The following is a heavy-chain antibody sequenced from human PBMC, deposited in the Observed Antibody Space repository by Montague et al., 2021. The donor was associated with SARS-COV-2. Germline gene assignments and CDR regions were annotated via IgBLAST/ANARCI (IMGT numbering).Heavy chain of an antibody. D-gene: IGHD3-22*01. CDR3: AGGHLSVSMIVVVFTSASYCFDY. V-gene: IGHV4-34*01. Sequence: SETLSLTCGVYGGSFGDDHWSWIRKPPGKGLEWIGDIKQSGSTNYNPSLKSRVTISVDTYKNQFSLKLTSVTAADTAVYFCAGGHLSVSMIVVVFTSASYCFDYWGQGTQVTVSS. CDR2: IKQSGST. J-gene: IGHJ4*02. CDR1: GGSFGDDH.